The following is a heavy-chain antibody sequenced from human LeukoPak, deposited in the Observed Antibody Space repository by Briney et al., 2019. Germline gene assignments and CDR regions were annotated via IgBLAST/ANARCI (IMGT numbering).Heavy chain of an antibody. CDR1: GISLSVYV. Sequence: GGFLRLSCEASGISLSVYVMEWVRQAPGKGLEWDSAISGSGGTTYYADSVKGRFTISRDNSRNTVYLQMNSLRAEDTAVYYCAKDLRSGWYGLLDSWGQGTLVTVSS. J-gene: IGHJ4*02. V-gene: IGHV3-23*01. CDR2: ISGSGGTT. CDR3: AKDLRSGWYGLLDS. D-gene: IGHD6-19*01.